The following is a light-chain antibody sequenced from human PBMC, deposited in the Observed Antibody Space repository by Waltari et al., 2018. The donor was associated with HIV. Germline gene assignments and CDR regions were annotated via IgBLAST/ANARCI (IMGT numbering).Light chain of an antibody. CDR3: QQSYTSPHT. J-gene: IGKJ2*01. CDR1: QSISRY. V-gene: IGKV1-39*01. CDR2: STS. Sequence: DIQMTQSPSSLSASVGDGVTITCRASQSISRYLNWYQQKPGKAPKLLIHSTSSLQRVVPSRFSGSGSGTEFTLTISGLQFEDSATYYCQQSYTSPHTFGQGTNVEIK.